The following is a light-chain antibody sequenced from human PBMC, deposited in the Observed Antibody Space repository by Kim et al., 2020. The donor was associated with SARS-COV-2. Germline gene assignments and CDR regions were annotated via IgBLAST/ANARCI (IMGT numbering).Light chain of an antibody. CDR2: DTF. Sequence: IVLTQSPGTLSLSPGERATLSCRASQNVDNYYLAWYQQRPGQAPRLLIYDTFLRATGLPDRFSGSGSGTDFTLTISSLEPEDLAVYYCQQYANSVSFGRGTKVDIK. CDR3: QQYANSVS. V-gene: IGKV3-20*01. J-gene: IGKJ4*01. CDR1: QNVDNYY.